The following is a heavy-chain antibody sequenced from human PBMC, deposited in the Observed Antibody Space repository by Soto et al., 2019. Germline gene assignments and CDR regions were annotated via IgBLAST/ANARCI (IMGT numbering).Heavy chain of an antibody. CDR1: VCSICSSNC. Sequence: SETRWRTCSFSVCSICSSNCWIWVRQPPGKWLEWIGEIYHSGSTNYNHSLKSRVTISVEKSKNQFSLKLSSVTAADTAVYYCARRPDRERLFEWYKWFEPWGPGTMVNVSS. D-gene: IGHD3-3*01. V-gene: IGHV4-4*02. CDR3: ARRPDRERLFEWYKWFEP. J-gene: IGHJ5*02. CDR2: IYHSGST.